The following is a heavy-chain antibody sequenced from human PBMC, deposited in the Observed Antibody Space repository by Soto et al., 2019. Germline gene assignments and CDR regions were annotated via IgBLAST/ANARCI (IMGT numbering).Heavy chain of an antibody. Sequence: QVQLVQSGAGVKKPGSSVKVSCKASGGTFSSYAISWVRQAPGQGLEWMGGIIPIFGTADYAQKFQGRVTITADESTSTAYVELSSLRSEDTAVYSCAKNPENYCYGMGVWGQGTTVTVSS. CDR3: AKNPENYCYGMGV. V-gene: IGHV1-69*12. J-gene: IGHJ6*02. CDR1: GGTFSSYA. CDR2: IIPIFGTA.